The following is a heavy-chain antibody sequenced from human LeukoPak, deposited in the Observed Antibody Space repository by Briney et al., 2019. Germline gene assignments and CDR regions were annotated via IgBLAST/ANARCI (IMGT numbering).Heavy chain of an antibody. J-gene: IGHJ4*02. CDR3: ARHRYDFWSGFRGAALDY. CDR1: GGSISSSSFY. Sequence: PSETLSLTCTVSGGSISSSSFYWGWIRQPPGKGLEWIGSIYYSGSTYYNPSLKRRVTISVDTSKNQFSLKLSSVTAADTAVYYCARHRYDFWSGFRGAALDYWGQGTLVTVSS. D-gene: IGHD3-3*01. V-gene: IGHV4-39*01. CDR2: IYYSGST.